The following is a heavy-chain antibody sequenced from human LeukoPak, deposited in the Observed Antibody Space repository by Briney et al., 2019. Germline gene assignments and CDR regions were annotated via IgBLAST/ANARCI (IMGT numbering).Heavy chain of an antibody. V-gene: IGHV3-11*01. CDR3: ARGGDYVGVAARIDL. J-gene: IGHJ5*02. CDR1: GFNFSDYY. Sequence: GGSLRLSCVASGFNFSDYYMSWVRQTPAKGLEWISYITTRANIIYHVDAVQGRFTVSADTAKNSLYLQMNNLRAEDTALYFCARGGDYVGVAARIDLWGQGTLVTVSS. CDR2: ITTRANII. D-gene: IGHD4-23*01.